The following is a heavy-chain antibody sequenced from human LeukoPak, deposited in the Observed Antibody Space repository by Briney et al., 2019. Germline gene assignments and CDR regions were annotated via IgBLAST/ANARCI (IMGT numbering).Heavy chain of an antibody. CDR2: IHYTGIT. D-gene: IGHD3-22*01. V-gene: IGHV4-39*07. Sequence: SETLSLTCTVSGGSITGSDFYWGWIRQPPGKGLEWIGSIHYTGITYYNPSLKSRVTISVDTSKNQFSLKLSSVTAADTAVYYCARILHRYYDSSGYYNWFDPWGQGTLVTVSS. CDR3: ARILHRYYDSSGYYNWFDP. J-gene: IGHJ5*02. CDR1: GGSITGSDFY.